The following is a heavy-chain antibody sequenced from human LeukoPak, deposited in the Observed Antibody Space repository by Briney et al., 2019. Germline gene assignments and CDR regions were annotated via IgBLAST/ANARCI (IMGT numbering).Heavy chain of an antibody. CDR3: TFNLGSGSFAFDI. J-gene: IGHJ3*02. CDR1: GGSISSSSYY. CDR2: TYYSGST. V-gene: IGHV4-39*07. Sequence: SETLSFTCTVSGGSISSSSYYWGWIRQPPGKGLEWIGSTYYSGSTFYNPSLKSRVTISLDTSKNQFSLRLTSVTAADTAVYYCTFNLGSGSFAFDIWGQGTMVTVSS. D-gene: IGHD3-10*01.